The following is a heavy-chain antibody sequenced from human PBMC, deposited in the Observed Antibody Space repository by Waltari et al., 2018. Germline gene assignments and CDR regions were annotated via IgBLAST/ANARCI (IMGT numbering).Heavy chain of an antibody. CDR3: ATYSASRGFNY. Sequence: QVQLVESGGGVVQPGASLRLSCAASGFSFSTSGLHWVRQAPGKGLEWVAYIRSDGSNINYADSVKGRFTISRDNSKNTLYLQMNSLRAEDTAVYYCATYSASRGFNYWGQGTLVTVSS. CDR2: IRSDGSNI. CDR1: GFSFSTSG. D-gene: IGHD6-13*01. V-gene: IGHV3-30*02. J-gene: IGHJ4*02.